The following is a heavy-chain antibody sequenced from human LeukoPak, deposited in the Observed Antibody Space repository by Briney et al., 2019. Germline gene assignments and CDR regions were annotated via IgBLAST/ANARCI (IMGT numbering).Heavy chain of an antibody. Sequence: ASVKLSFKASGYFFKGYYIHWVRQAPGQGLEWMGWINPDSGGTKYAQMLQGSLTLTRDTSISTAYMQLTSLTSDDAAVYYCERDNDSRDPPHFDYWGQGTLVTVSS. D-gene: IGHD3-16*01. CDR2: INPDSGGT. J-gene: IGHJ4*02. CDR1: GYFFKGYY. V-gene: IGHV1-2*02. CDR3: ERDNDSRDPPHFDY.